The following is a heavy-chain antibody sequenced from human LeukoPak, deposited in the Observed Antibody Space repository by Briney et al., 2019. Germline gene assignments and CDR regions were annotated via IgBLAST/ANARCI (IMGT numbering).Heavy chain of an antibody. D-gene: IGHD5-24*01. CDR2: VYYIGST. CDR3: AREDAEQMDNSFDI. Sequence: PSETLSLTCTVSGDSISRSSDYWGWIRQPPGKGPEWIGSVYYIGSTFYNPSLKSRLTISIDTSKNQFSLRLRSVTAADTAVYYCAREDAEQMDNSFDIWGQGTMVTVSS. CDR1: GDSISRSSDY. V-gene: IGHV4-39*07. J-gene: IGHJ3*02.